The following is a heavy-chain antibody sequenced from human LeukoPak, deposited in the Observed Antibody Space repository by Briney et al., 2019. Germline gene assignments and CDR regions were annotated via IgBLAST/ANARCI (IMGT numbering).Heavy chain of an antibody. CDR3: ARFYSGYDYFDY. D-gene: IGHD5-12*01. V-gene: IGHV3-21*01. Sequence: GGSLRLSCPASGFTFSSYSLNWVRQPPAKELEGVSSISNSSSYLYYANSVKGRFTISRDTAKTSLYLQMNSLRAEDTAVYYCARFYSGYDYFDYWGQGTLVTVSS. J-gene: IGHJ4*02. CDR1: GFTFSSYS. CDR2: ISNSSSYL.